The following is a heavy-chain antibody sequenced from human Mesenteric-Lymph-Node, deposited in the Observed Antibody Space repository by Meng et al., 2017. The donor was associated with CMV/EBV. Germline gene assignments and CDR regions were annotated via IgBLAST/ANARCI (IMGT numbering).Heavy chain of an antibody. CDR1: GFTFSSYS. J-gene: IGHJ4*02. CDR3: ARGAASYFDY. V-gene: IGHV3-21*01. Sequence: GESPKISCAASGFTFSSYSMNWVRQAPGKGLEWVSSISSSSSYIYYADSVKGRFTISRDNAKNSLYLQMNSLRAEDTAVYYCARGAASYFDYWGQGTLVTVSS. CDR2: ISSSSSYI.